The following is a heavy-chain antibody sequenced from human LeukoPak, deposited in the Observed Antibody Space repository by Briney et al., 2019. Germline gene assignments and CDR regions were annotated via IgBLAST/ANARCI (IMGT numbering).Heavy chain of an antibody. CDR1: GGSFSGYY. Sequence: SETLSLTCAVYGGSFSGYYWSWIRQPPGKGLEWIGEINHSGSTNYNPSLKSRVTISVDTSKNQFSLKLSSVTAADTAVYYCARERIAARRGYAFDIWGQGTMVTVSS. CDR2: INHSGST. V-gene: IGHV4-34*01. D-gene: IGHD6-6*01. CDR3: ARERIAARRGYAFDI. J-gene: IGHJ3*02.